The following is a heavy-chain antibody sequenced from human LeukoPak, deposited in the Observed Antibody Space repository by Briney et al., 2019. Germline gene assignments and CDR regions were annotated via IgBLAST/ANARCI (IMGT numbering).Heavy chain of an antibody. CDR3: AKHDLVVVPAARDY. Sequence: PGGSLRLSCAASGFTFSSYEMNWVRQAPGKGLEWVSYVSSSGSTIYYADSVKGRFTISRDNAKNSLYLQMNSLRAEDTAVYYCAKHDLVVVPAARDYWGQGTLVTVSS. CDR1: GFTFSSYE. V-gene: IGHV3-48*03. D-gene: IGHD2-2*01. J-gene: IGHJ4*02. CDR2: VSSSGSTI.